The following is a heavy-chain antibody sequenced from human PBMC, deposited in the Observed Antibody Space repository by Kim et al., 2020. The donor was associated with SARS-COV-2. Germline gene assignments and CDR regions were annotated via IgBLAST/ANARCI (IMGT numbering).Heavy chain of an antibody. D-gene: IGHD3-10*01. Sequence: SVKVSCKASGGTFSSYAISWVRQAPGQGLEWMGGHIPIFGTANYAQKFQVRVTITADESTSTAYMELSSLRSEDTAVYYCAKFAPGGSGRYYSTVPWGQGTLVTVSS. V-gene: IGHV1-69*13. J-gene: IGHJ5*02. CDR2: HIPIFGTA. CDR3: AKFAPGGSGRYYSTVP. CDR1: GGTFSSYA.